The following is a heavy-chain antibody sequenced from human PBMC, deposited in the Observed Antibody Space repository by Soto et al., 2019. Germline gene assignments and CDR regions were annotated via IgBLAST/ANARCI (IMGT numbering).Heavy chain of an antibody. Sequence: QVQLQESGPGQVKPSETLSLTCTISGGSISVYYWSWVRQPPGHELEWIGYISASGSPYYNPSLRSRVTTSADTSKNQIPLKLTSPTPAATAVYYCARGVGSSPPRYWGRGTLVTVSS. CDR1: GGSISVYY. CDR2: ISASGSP. V-gene: IGHV4-59*01. J-gene: IGHJ4*02. CDR3: ARGVGSSPPRY. D-gene: IGHD1-26*01.